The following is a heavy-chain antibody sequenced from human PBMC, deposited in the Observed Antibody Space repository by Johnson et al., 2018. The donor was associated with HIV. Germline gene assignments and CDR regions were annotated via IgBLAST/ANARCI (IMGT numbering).Heavy chain of an antibody. J-gene: IGHJ3*02. CDR3: ARGRDSTGDGGAFDI. D-gene: IGHD7-27*01. CDR2: INHNGSAK. Sequence: VQLVESGGGVVQPGGSLRLSCAASAFTFSSYDMHWVRQAPGKGLEWVANINHNGSAKYDVDSAKGRFNITRDNAKNATYPQMNSLRAEDTAVYYCARGRDSTGDGGAFDIWGQGTMVTVSS. CDR1: AFTFSSYD. V-gene: IGHV3-7*03.